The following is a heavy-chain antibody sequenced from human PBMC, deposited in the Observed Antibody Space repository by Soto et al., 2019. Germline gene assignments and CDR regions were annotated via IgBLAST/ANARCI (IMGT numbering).Heavy chain of an antibody. CDR2: IIPIFGTA. CDR1: GGTFSSYA. Sequence: QVQLVQSGAEVKKPGSSVKVSCKASGGTFSSYAISWVRQAPGQGLEWMGGIIPIFGTANYAQKFQGRVTITADESTSTAYMVLSSLRSEDTAVYYCARGVLSGWYSGTNWFDPWGQGTLVTVSS. CDR3: ARGVLSGWYSGTNWFDP. V-gene: IGHV1-69*12. D-gene: IGHD6-19*01. J-gene: IGHJ5*02.